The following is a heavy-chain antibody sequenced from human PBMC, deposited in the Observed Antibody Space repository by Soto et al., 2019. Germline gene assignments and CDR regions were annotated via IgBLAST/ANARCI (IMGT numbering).Heavy chain of an antibody. J-gene: IGHJ4*02. CDR1: GYSFTMYG. V-gene: IGHV1-18*01. CDR2: ISTYLGTT. Sequence: QVQLVQSEGEVRRPGASVKVSCKASGYSFTMYGITWVRQAPGQGLEWMGWISTYLGTTKYARKFQGRVNMTTDTSTSTAYMDLRTLRSDDTAVYYCARLIATSADYWGQGTLVTVSS. D-gene: IGHD3-16*02. CDR3: ARLIATSADY.